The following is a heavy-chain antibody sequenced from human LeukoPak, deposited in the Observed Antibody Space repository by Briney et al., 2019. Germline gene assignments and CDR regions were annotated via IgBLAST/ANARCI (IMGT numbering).Heavy chain of an antibody. CDR1: GYTFIDYY. D-gene: IGHD3-22*01. V-gene: IGHV1-2*02. J-gene: IGHJ3*02. CDR3: AREGSYYNSSGSYWLNALDI. Sequence: ASVKVSCKTSGYTFIDYYIHWVRQAPGQGLECMGWFSPNSGGTNYAQKFQGRVTMTRDTSISTVYMELNRLRSDDTAVYYCAREGSYYNSSGSYWLNALDIWGQGTIVTVSS. CDR2: FSPNSGGT.